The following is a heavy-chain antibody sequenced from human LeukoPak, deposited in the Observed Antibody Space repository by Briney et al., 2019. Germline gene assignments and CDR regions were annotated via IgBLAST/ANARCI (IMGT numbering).Heavy chain of an antibody. D-gene: IGHD2-2*01. V-gene: IGHV4-39*07. CDR3: ARDRKAYCNKAICYPGWDRGNNWFDP. J-gene: IGHJ5*02. CDR1: GGSITISSYY. CDR2: VYYSGST. Sequence: PSETLSLTCTVSGGSITISSYYWAWIRQPPGKGLEWIGSVYYSGSTDYNPSLKSRVTISIDTSKNQFSLNLSSVTAADTAVYYCARDRKAYCNKAICYPGWDRGNNWFDPWGQGILVTVSS.